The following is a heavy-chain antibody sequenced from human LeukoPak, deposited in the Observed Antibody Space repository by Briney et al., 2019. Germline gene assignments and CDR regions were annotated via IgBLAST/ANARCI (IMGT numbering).Heavy chain of an antibody. CDR2: INPNSGGT. CDR1: GYTFTGYY. CDR3: ARDVNSNGIAAATAGWFDP. J-gene: IGHJ5*02. D-gene: IGHD6-13*01. V-gene: IGHV1-2*02. Sequence: ASVKVSCKASGYTFTGYYMHWVRQAPGQGLEWMGWINPNSGGTNYAQKFQGRVTMTRDTSISTAYMELGRLRSDDTAVYYCARDVNSNGIAAATAGWFDPWGQGTLVTVSS.